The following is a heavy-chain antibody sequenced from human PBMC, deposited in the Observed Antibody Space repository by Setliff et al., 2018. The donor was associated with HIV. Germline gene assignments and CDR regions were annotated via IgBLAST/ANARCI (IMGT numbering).Heavy chain of an antibody. V-gene: IGHV1-2*02. CDR2: INPNSGGT. CDR3: ARTLPQYTNLFDY. D-gene: IGHD5-18*01. Sequence: GASVKVSCKASGYTFTNYYMHWVRQAPGQGLEWMGWINPNSGGTNYAQKFQGRVTMTRDTSISTAYMELSRLRSDDTAVYYCARTLPQYTNLFDYRGQGTLVTVSS. CDR1: GYTFTNYY. J-gene: IGHJ4*02.